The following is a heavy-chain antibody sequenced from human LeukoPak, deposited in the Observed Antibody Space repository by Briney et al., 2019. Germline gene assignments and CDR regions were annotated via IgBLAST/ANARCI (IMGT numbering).Heavy chain of an antibody. J-gene: IGHJ4*02. D-gene: IGHD3-10*01. CDR2: IVVGSGNT. V-gene: IGHV1-58*01. CDR3: AADLHYYGSGSFGPTLYYFDY. CDR1: GFTFTSSA. Sequence: ASVKVSCKASGFTFTSSAVQWVRQARGQRLEWIGWIVVGSGNTNYAQKFQERVTITRDMSTSTAYMELSCLRSEDTAVYYCAADLHYYGSGSFGPTLYYFDYWGQGTLVTVSS.